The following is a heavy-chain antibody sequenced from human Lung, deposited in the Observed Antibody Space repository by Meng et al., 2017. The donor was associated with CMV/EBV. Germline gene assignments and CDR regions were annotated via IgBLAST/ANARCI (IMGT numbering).Heavy chain of an antibody. CDR3: AKGIKEGSGRYYPYGMDV. Sequence: GGSXRLXCAASGFTFSSYDMSWVRQAPGKGLEWVSAISGSGGSTDYADSVKGRFTISRDNSKNTLYLQMNSLRAEDTAVYYCAKGIKEGSGRYYPYGMDVXGQGXTVTFSS. D-gene: IGHD3-10*01. V-gene: IGHV3-23*01. CDR1: GFTFSSYD. J-gene: IGHJ6*02. CDR2: ISGSGGST.